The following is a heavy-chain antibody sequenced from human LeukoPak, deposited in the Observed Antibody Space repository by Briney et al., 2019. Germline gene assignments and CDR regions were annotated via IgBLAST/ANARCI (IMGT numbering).Heavy chain of an antibody. D-gene: IGHD5-18*01. V-gene: IGHV4-59*01. Sequence: SETLSLTCTVSGGSICSNYWSWIRQPPGKGLEWIGYIYYSGSTNYNPSLKSRVTISVDTSKNQFSLKLSSVTAADTAVYYCARSPSAMVKFFDYWGQGTLVTVSS. CDR2: IYYSGST. CDR3: ARSPSAMVKFFDY. CDR1: GGSICSNY. J-gene: IGHJ4*02.